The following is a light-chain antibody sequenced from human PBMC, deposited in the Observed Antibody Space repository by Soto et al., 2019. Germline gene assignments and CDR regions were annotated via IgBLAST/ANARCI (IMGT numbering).Light chain of an antibody. CDR3: CSYAGSSTVV. CDR1: SSDVGSYNL. J-gene: IGLJ2*01. V-gene: IGLV2-23*01. CDR2: EGS. Sequence: QSALTQPASVSGSPGQSSTISCTGTSSDVGSYNLVSWYQQHPGKAPKLMIYEGSKRPSGVSNRFSGSKSGNTASLTISGLQAEDEADYYCCSYAGSSTVVFGGRTKVTVL.